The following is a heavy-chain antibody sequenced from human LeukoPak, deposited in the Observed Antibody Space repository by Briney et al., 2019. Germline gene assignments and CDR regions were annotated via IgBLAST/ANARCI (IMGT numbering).Heavy chain of an antibody. D-gene: IGHD5-24*01. CDR2: ISGSGGST. V-gene: IGHV3-23*01. CDR3: AKERDGYILGDYFDY. CDR1: GFTFSSYA. Sequence: GGSLRLSCAASGFTFSSYAMSWVRQAPGKGLEWVSSISGSGGSTYYADSVKGRFTISRDNSKNTLYLQMNSLRAEDTAVYYCAKERDGYILGDYFDYWGQGPLVTVSS. J-gene: IGHJ4*02.